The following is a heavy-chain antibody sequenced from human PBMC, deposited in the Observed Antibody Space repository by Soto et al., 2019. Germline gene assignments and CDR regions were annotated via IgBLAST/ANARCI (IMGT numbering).Heavy chain of an antibody. CDR1: GYSFTSYW. CDR2: IYPGDSDT. Sequence: GESLKISRKGSGYSFTSYWIGWVRQMPGKGLEWMGIIYPGDSDTRYSPSFQGQVTISADKSISTAYLQWSSLKASDTAMYYCARTAAAGKYYYGTDVWGQGTTVTVSS. CDR3: ARTAAAGKYYYGTDV. J-gene: IGHJ6*02. V-gene: IGHV5-51*01. D-gene: IGHD6-13*01.